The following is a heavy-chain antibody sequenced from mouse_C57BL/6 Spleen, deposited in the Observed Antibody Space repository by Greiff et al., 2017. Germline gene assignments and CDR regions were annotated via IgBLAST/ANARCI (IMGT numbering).Heavy chain of an antibody. CDR2: ISGGGGNT. Sequence: EVKLMESGGGLVKPGGSLKLSCAASGFTFSSYTMSWVRQTPEKRLEWVATISGGGGNTNYPDSVKGRFTISRDNAKNTLYLQMSSLRSEDTALYYCARLRDYYGSSPFDCWGQGTTLTVSS. V-gene: IGHV5-9*01. CDR1: GFTFSSYT. D-gene: IGHD1-1*01. CDR3: ARLRDYYGSSPFDC. J-gene: IGHJ2*01.